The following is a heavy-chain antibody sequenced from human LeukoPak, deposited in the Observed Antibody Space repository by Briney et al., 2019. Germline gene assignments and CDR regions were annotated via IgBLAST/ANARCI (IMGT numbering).Heavy chain of an antibody. J-gene: IGHJ4*02. CDR2: VYYNGST. CDR1: GGSLSSYY. D-gene: IGHD5-24*01. CDR3: ARERRDGYKVYFDY. Sequence: SETLSLTCTVSGGSLSSYYWSWIRQPPGKGLEWIGYVYYNGSTNYNPSLKSRVTISVDTSKNQFSLRLSSVTAADTAVYYCARERRDGYKVYFDYWGQGTLVTVSS. V-gene: IGHV4-59*01.